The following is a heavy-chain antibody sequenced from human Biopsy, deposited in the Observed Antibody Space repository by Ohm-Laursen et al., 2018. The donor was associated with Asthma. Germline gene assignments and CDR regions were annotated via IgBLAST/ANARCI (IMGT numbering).Heavy chain of an antibody. Sequence: LRLSCSASRFTYEMHWVRQAPGKGLEWVAVISYDGSSIYYADSVKGRFTISRDNSKNTLSLQMNSLTAEDTAVYYCAREGVAGTHIEDWGQGTLVTVSS. CDR2: ISYDGSSI. V-gene: IGHV3-30-3*01. J-gene: IGHJ4*02. CDR1: RFTYE. CDR3: AREGVAGTHIED. D-gene: IGHD6-19*01.